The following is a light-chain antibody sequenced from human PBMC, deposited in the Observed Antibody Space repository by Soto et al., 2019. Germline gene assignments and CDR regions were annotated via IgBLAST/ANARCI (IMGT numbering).Light chain of an antibody. V-gene: IGKV3-11*01. CDR2: ESS. J-gene: IGKJ5*01. CDR1: RSVPRY. CDR3: QQRRNWTIT. Sequence: EIVFTQYPATLSLSPGERATLSCLASRSVPRYVAWYQQNTGQAPRLRSYESSTRATRVPARVSGSGFGTDCTLPISSLAPEALALEYGQQRRNWTITVGQGTRLQTK.